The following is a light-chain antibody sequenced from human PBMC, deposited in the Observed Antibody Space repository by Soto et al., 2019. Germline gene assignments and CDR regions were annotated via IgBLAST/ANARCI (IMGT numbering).Light chain of an antibody. CDR3: QQYATLPPA. Sequence: DLQMTQSPSSLSASVGDRVTITCQASQDISNHLNWYQQTPGKAPKLVISDATTLEAGVPSRFTGSGAGTYFTFTFTSLQPEDIATYYCQQYATLPPAFGPGTKLDI. V-gene: IGKV1-33*01. CDR2: DAT. J-gene: IGKJ3*01. CDR1: QDISNH.